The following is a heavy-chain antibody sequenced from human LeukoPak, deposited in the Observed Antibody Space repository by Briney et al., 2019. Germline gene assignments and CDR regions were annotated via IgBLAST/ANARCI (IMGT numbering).Heavy chain of an antibody. CDR2: IYHSGST. Sequence: PSETLSLTCTVSGYSISSGYYWGWIRQPPGKGLEWIGSIYHSGSTYYNPSLKSRVTISVDTSKNQFSLKLNSVTAADTAVYYCARHRYSSTWAHPYYFDYWGQGTLVTVSS. J-gene: IGHJ4*02. D-gene: IGHD6-13*01. CDR3: ARHRYSSTWAHPYYFDY. V-gene: IGHV4-38-2*02. CDR1: GYSISSGYY.